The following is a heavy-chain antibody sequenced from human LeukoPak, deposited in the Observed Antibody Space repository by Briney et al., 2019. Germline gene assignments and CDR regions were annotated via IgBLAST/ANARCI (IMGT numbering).Heavy chain of an antibody. D-gene: IGHD5-18*01. J-gene: IGHJ4*02. CDR3: ARYRGYSYGNFDY. CDR1: GESFTDYN. CDR2: INHRRST. V-gene: IGHV4-34*01. Sequence: PSETLSLTCNVYGESFTDYNWTWIRQPPGKGLEWIGEINHRRSTNYNPSLKTRVTISLDTSKKQLSLKVTSVTAADMAVYYCARYRGYSYGNFDYWGQGTLVTVSS.